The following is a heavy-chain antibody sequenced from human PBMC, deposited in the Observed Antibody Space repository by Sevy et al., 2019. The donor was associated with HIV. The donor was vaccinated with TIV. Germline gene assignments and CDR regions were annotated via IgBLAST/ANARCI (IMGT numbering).Heavy chain of an antibody. CDR3: TGGAPYPMDV. D-gene: IGHD3-10*01. J-gene: IGHJ6*02. CDR1: GFAFSGST. CDR2: IRSKAYNFAT. V-gene: IGHV3-73*01. Sequence: GGSLRLSCAASGFAFSGSTVHWVRQASGKGLEWVGRIRSKAYNFATTYAASLKGRFSISRDDSKNTAYLQLNGLKTEDTAVYYCTGGAPYPMDVWGQWTTVTVSS.